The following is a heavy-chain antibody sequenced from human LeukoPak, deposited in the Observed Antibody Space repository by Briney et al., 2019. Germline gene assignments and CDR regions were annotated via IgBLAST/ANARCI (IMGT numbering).Heavy chain of an antibody. CDR3: ARGEVGYNSYYHYYYMDV. Sequence: SETLSLTCTVSGGSISSYYWSWIRQPPGKGLEWIGYIYFTGSTNYNPSLKSRVTTSVDTSRNQFSLKLSSVTAADTAVYYCARGEVGYNSYYHYYYMDVWGKGTTVTVSS. V-gene: IGHV4-59*08. J-gene: IGHJ6*03. D-gene: IGHD5-24*01. CDR2: IYFTGST. CDR1: GGSISSYY.